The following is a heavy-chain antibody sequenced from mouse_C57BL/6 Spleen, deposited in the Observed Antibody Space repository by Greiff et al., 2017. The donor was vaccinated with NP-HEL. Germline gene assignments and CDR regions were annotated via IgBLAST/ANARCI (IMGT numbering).Heavy chain of an antibody. D-gene: IGHD1-1*01. CDR1: GYTFTDYY. V-gene: IGHV1-19*01. J-gene: IGHJ4*01. CDR3: TLITTVVAPTGDY. CDR2: INPYNGGT. Sequence: VHVKQSGPVLVKPGASVKMSCKASGYTFTDYYMNWVKQSHGKSLEWIGVINPYNGGTSYNQKFKGKATLTVDKSSSTAYMELNSLTSEDSAVYYCTLITTVVAPTGDYWGQGTSGTVSS.